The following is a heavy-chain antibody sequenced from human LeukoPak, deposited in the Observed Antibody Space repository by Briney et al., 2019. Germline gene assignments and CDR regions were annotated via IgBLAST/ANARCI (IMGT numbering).Heavy chain of an antibody. CDR3: AKWGFSDRSGANFHS. J-gene: IGHJ4*02. D-gene: IGHD3-22*01. CDR1: GFTFSNYA. Sequence: GGSLRLSCEASGFTFSNYAMSWVRQAPGKGLEWGSTVTASASRTYYADSVQGRFTISRDNSNNTLFLQVNSLRADDTAVYHCAKWGFSDRSGANFHSWGQGTLVTVSS. CDR2: VTASASRT. V-gene: IGHV3-23*01.